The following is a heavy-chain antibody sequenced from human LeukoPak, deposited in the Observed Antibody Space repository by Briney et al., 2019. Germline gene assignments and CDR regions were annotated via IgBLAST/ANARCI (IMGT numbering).Heavy chain of an antibody. CDR3: AYFDWFFRFDP. CDR1: GGSVSSGSYY. V-gene: IGHV4-61*01. D-gene: IGHD3-9*01. J-gene: IGHJ5*02. CDR2: IYYSGST. Sequence: SETLSLTCTVSGGSVSSGSYYWSWIRQPPGKGLEWIGYIYYSGSTNYNPSLKSRVTISVDTSKNQFSLKLSSVTAADTAVYYCAYFDWFFRFDPWGQGTLVTVSS.